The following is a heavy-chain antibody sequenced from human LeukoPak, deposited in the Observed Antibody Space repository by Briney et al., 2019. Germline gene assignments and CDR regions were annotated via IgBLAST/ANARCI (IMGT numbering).Heavy chain of an antibody. CDR2: ISGSGGST. V-gene: IGHV3-23*01. J-gene: IGHJ5*02. D-gene: IGHD2-15*01. CDR3: AKDFIVVVVAATNNWFDP. Sequence: PGGSLRLSCAASGFTFSSYAMSWVRQAPGKGLEWVSAISGSGGSTYYADSVKGRFTISRDNSKNTLYLQMNSLRAEDTAVYYCAKDFIVVVVAATNNWFDPWGQGTLVTVSP. CDR1: GFTFSSYA.